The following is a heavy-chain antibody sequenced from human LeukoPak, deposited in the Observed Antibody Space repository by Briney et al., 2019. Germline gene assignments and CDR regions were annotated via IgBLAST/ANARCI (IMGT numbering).Heavy chain of an antibody. CDR2: IYHSGST. Sequence: SETLSLTCTVSGYSISSGYYWGWIRQPPGKGLEWIGSIYHSGSTYYNPSLKSRVTISVDTSKNQFSLKLSSVTAADTAVYYCARDPTTTPRGMGYWGQGTLVTVSS. D-gene: IGHD1-26*01. V-gene: IGHV4-38-2*02. CDR3: ARDPTTTPRGMGY. CDR1: GYSISSGYY. J-gene: IGHJ4*02.